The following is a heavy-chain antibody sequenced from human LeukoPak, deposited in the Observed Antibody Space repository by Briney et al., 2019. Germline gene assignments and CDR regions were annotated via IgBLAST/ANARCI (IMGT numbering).Heavy chain of an antibody. Sequence: ASVKVSCKASGYTFTGYYMHWVRQAPGQGLEWMGWINPNSGGTNYAQKFQGRVTMTRDTSISTAYMELSRLRSDDTAVYYCARPFWGSYRILPDYWGQGTLVTVSS. CDR2: INPNSGGT. D-gene: IGHD3-16*02. V-gene: IGHV1-2*02. J-gene: IGHJ4*02. CDR3: ARPFWGSYRILPDY. CDR1: GYTFTGYY.